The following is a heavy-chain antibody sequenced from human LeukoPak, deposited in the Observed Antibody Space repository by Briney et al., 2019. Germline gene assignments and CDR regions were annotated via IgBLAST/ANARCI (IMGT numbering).Heavy chain of an antibody. V-gene: IGHV3-15*01. Sequence: PGGSLRLSCAASGFTFSNAWMSWVRQAPGKGLEWVGRIKSKTDGGTTDYAAPVKGRFTISRDDSKNTLYLQMNSLKTEDTAVYYCTPGHYGGSYPSPDYWGQGTLVTVSS. CDR1: GFTFSNAW. J-gene: IGHJ4*02. CDR3: TPGHYGGSYPSPDY. D-gene: IGHD1-26*01. CDR2: IKSKTDGGTT.